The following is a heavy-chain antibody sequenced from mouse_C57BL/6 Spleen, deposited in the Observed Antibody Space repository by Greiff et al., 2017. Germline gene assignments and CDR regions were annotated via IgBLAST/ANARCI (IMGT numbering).Heavy chain of an antibody. V-gene: IGHV1-26*01. CDR3: ARGTVVADY. CDR1: GYTFTDYY. D-gene: IGHD1-1*01. CDR2: INPNNGGT. Sequence: VQLQQSGPELVKPGASVKISCKASGYTFTDYYMNWVKQSHGKSLEWIGDINPNNGGTSYNQKFKGKATLTVDKSSSTAYMELRSLTSEVSAVYYCARGTVVADYWGQGTTLTVSS. J-gene: IGHJ2*01.